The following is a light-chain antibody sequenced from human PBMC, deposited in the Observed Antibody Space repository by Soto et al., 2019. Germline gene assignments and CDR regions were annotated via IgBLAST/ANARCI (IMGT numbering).Light chain of an antibody. CDR2: AAS. CDR1: QGISNW. J-gene: IGKJ4*01. CDR3: QQANSFPLT. V-gene: IGKV1-12*01. Sequence: DIHMTQSPSSVYASVGDTVTITGLASQGISNWLAWYQQKPGTAPKLVIYAASSLQSGGPSRFSGSGAGTDFTLTISSLQPEDFATYYCQQANSFPLTFGGGTKVDIK.